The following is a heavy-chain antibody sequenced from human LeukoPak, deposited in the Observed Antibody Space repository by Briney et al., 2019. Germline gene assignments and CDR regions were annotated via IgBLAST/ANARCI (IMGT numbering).Heavy chain of an antibody. J-gene: IGHJ4*02. Sequence: GGSLRLSCAASGFTFSSYAMSWVRRPPGKGLEWGSAISGSGGSTYSADSVKGRFTISRDNSKNTLYLQMNSLRAEDTAVYYCASLFGGSGTPGYWGQGTLVTVSS. CDR1: GFTFSSYA. V-gene: IGHV3-23*01. D-gene: IGHD3-10*01. CDR3: ASLFGGSGTPGY. CDR2: ISGSGGST.